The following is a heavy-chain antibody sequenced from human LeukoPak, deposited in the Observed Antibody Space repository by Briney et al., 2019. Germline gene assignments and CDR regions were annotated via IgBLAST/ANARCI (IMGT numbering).Heavy chain of an antibody. V-gene: IGHV3-9*01. Sequence: GGSLRLSCAASGFTFKKYAMNWVRQVPGKGLEWVSGISWNSGSIGYADSVKGRFTISRDNAKNSLYLQMNSLRAEDTALYYCAKGHYGSGSYFRGFDPWGQGTLVTVSS. CDR1: GFTFKKYA. CDR3: AKGHYGSGSYFRGFDP. J-gene: IGHJ5*02. D-gene: IGHD3-10*01. CDR2: ISWNSGSI.